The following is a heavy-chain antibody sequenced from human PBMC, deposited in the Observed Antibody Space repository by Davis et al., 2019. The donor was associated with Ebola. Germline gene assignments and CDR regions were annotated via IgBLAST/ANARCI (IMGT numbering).Heavy chain of an antibody. V-gene: IGHV1-69*13. CDR1: GGTFSTSA. CDR2: IIPIFGSA. D-gene: IGHD3-10*01. Sequence: SVKVSCKASGGTFSTSAIGWVRQAPGQGPEWMGGIIPIFGSANYAQKFQGRVTITADESTSTVNMNLSSLRSDDTAVYYCTTQPSSGGFDSWGQGTLVTVSS. CDR3: TTQPSSGGFDS. J-gene: IGHJ4*02.